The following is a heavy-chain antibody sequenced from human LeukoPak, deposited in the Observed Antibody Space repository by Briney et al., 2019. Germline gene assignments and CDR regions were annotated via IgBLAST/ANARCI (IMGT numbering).Heavy chain of an antibody. Sequence: SETLSLTCAVSGGSISGSNWWSWVRQPPGKGLEWIGEIYHSGSTNYNPSLKSRVTISVDKSKNQFSLKLSSVTAADTAVYYCARDAAYYDILTGYSPLGYWGQGTLVTVSS. CDR3: ARDAAYYDILTGYSPLGY. CDR1: GGSISGSNW. V-gene: IGHV4-4*02. D-gene: IGHD3-9*01. J-gene: IGHJ4*02. CDR2: IYHSGST.